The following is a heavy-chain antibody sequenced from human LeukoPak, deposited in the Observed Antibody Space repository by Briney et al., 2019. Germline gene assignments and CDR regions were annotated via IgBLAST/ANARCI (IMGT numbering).Heavy chain of an antibody. CDR1: GFTFNIYD. J-gene: IGHJ4*02. CDR2: IGTAGDT. Sequence: GGSLRLSCAASGFTFNIYDMHWVRQTTEKRLEWVSGIGTAGDTYYPGSVKGRFTISRENARNSFYLQMNSLRAEDTAVYYCAKFLRVYPPEYYFDYWGQGTLVTVSS. D-gene: IGHD2/OR15-2a*01. CDR3: AKFLRVYPPEYYFDY. V-gene: IGHV3-13*01.